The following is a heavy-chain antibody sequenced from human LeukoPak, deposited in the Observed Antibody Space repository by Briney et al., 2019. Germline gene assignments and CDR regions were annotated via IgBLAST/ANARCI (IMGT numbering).Heavy chain of an antibody. CDR2: IYYSGST. CDR3: ATGVGIAVAGIDY. V-gene: IGHV4-30-4*01. J-gene: IGHJ4*02. D-gene: IGHD6-19*01. CDR1: GGSISSGDYY. Sequence: PSQTLSLTCTVSGGSISSGDYYWSWIRQPPGKGLEWIGYIYYSGSTYYNPSLKGRVTIPVDTSKNQFSLKLSSVTAADTAVYYCATGVGIAVAGIDYWGQGTLVTVSS.